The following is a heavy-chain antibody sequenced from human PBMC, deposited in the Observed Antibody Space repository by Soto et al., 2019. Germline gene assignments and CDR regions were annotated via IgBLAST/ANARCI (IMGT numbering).Heavy chain of an antibody. Sequence: ASLKVSCKVSGYTVTVLSMHWVRQAPGQGLEWMGGFDPENGGTIYAQKFQCRVTMTEDTSTNTAYMELSSLRSEDTAVYYCATVYEEVWRRHPLSYYFDYWGQGTLVTVSS. CDR1: GYTVTVLS. J-gene: IGHJ4*02. CDR3: ATVYEEVWRRHPLSYYFDY. D-gene: IGHD3-16*01. V-gene: IGHV1-24*01. CDR2: FDPENGGT.